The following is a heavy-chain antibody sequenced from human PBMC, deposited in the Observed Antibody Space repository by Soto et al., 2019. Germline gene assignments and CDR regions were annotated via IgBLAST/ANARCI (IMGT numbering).Heavy chain of an antibody. Sequence: EVQLVESGGGLVQPGGSLTLSCVASGFTFTTYCMHWVRQAPGKGLEYXSAISNDAVHTYYANSVKDRFTISRDNSKXXXXXXXXXXXXXXXXXXXXXXGHLPWDYHSYGMDVWGQGTTVTVSS. CDR2: ISNDAVHT. V-gene: IGHV3-64*01. CDR3: XXGHLPWDYHSYGMDV. CDR1: GFTFTTYC. D-gene: IGHD7-27*01. J-gene: IGHJ6*02.